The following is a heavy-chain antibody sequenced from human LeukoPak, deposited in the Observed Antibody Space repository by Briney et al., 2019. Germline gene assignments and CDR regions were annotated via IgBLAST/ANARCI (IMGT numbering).Heavy chain of an antibody. CDR1: GGSFSGYY. D-gene: IGHD1-7*01. CDR2: INHSGST. CDR3: ARLVGETGTTPDY. J-gene: IGHJ4*02. V-gene: IGHV4-34*01. Sequence: SETLSLTCAVYGGSFSGYYWSWIRQPPGKGLEWIGEINHSGSTNYNPSLKSRVTISVDTSKNQFSLKLSSVTAADTAVYYCARLVGETGTTPDYWGQGTLVTVSS.